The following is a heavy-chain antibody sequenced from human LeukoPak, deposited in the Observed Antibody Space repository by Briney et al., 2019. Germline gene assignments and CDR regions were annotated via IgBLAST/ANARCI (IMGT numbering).Heavy chain of an antibody. CDR1: GFTFSSYW. V-gene: IGHV3-30-3*01. Sequence: GGSLRLSCAASGFTFSSYWMSWVRQTPGKGLEWVAVVSYDGSDKYYADSVKGRFIISRDNSRNTLYLYMNSLRAEDTAVYYCARDEAPLIEYGMDVWGQGTTVTVSS. J-gene: IGHJ6*02. CDR3: ARDEAPLIEYGMDV. CDR2: VSYDGSDK.